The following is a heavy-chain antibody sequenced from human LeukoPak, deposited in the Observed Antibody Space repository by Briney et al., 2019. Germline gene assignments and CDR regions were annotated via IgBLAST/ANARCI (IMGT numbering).Heavy chain of an antibody. Sequence: SETLSLTCAVYGGSFSGYYWSWIRQPPGKWLQWIGEINHSGSINNNPSLKSRLTMSVDTSKNQFSLKLSSVTAADTAVYYCGRRSYGGVVRYWGQGTLVTVSS. V-gene: IGHV4-34*01. CDR3: GRRSYGGVVRY. CDR2: INHSGSI. CDR1: GGSFSGYY. D-gene: IGHD4-23*01. J-gene: IGHJ4*02.